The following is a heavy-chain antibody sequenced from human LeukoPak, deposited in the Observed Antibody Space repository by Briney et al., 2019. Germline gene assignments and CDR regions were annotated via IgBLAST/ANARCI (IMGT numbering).Heavy chain of an antibody. Sequence: GASLKFSCRGSGYSFTSYWIGWVRQMPEKGLKWMGLIYPGDSDTRHSPSFQGQVPMSADKSINTAYLQWSSLKASDTAMYYCARQGMDVWGQGTTVTVSS. CDR3: ARQGMDV. V-gene: IGHV5-51*01. CDR2: IYPGDSDT. J-gene: IGHJ6*02. CDR1: GYSFTSYW.